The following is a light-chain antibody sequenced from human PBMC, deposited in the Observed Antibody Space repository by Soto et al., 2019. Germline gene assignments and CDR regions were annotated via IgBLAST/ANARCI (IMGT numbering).Light chain of an antibody. CDR3: QQLRLYPST. V-gene: IGKV1-5*01. CDR1: QSISSW. J-gene: IGKJ4*01. CDR2: AAS. Sequence: DIQMTQSPSTQSATAGERVTITSRASQSISSWLAWYQPKPGEAPKLLIYAASTLYGGVPSRFSGSLSGTDLALTITSLQAEDGATYDGQQLRLYPSTFGGGTKVETK.